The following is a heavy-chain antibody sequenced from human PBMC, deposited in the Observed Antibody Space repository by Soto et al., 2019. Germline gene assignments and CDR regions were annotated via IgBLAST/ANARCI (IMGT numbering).Heavy chain of an antibody. D-gene: IGHD4-17*01. CDR1: GGSVSSGSYY. CDR2: IYYSGST. V-gene: IGHV4-61*01. Sequence: QVQLQESGPGLVKPSETLSLTCTVSGGSVSSGSYYWSWIRQPPGKGLDWIGYIYYSGSTNYNPSLKSRVTRSVDTSKTQFSVTVSSVSAADTAVYYCARDTVTIHYYYYYYGMDVWGQGTTVTVSS. CDR3: ARDTVTIHYYYYYYGMDV. J-gene: IGHJ6*02.